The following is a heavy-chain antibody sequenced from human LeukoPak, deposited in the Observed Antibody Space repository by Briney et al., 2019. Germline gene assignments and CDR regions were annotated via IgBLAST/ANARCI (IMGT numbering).Heavy chain of an antibody. CDR1: GFTFSSYS. J-gene: IGHJ4*02. CDR3: ARLPYYYDSSEDY. CDR2: ISSSSSTI. V-gene: IGHV3-48*02. D-gene: IGHD3-22*01. Sequence: GGSLGLSCAASGFTFSSYSMNWVRQAPGKGLEWVSYISSSSSTIYYADSVKGRFTISRDNAKNSLYLQMNSLRDEDTAVYYCARLPYYYDSSEDYWGQGTLVTVSS.